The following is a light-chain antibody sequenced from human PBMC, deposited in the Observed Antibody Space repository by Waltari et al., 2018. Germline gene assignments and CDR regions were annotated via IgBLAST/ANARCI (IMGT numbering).Light chain of an antibody. CDR1: QRVGNN. V-gene: IGKV3-15*01. J-gene: IGKJ2*01. CDR2: GAS. CDR3: HQYNHWPTFT. Sequence: EIEMTQSPATLSVSPGERVTLSCRASQRVGNNLAWYQQRPGQAPRLLIYGASTRATDISDRFSGGGSGTDFTLTISALQSEDLAVYYCHQYNHWPTFTFGQGTKLQIE.